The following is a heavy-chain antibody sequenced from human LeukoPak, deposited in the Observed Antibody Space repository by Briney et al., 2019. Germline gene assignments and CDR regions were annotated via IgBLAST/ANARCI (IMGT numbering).Heavy chain of an antibody. CDR2: MNPNSGNT. CDR3: ARGLPKAVFGMVIED. J-gene: IGHJ1*01. Sequence: ASVKVSCKASGYTFTSYDINWVRQATGQGLEWMGWMNPNSGNTGYAQKFQGRVTMTRNTSISTAYMELSSLMSEDTAVYYCARGLPKAVFGMVIEDWGQGTLVTVSS. D-gene: IGHD3-3*01. V-gene: IGHV1-8*01. CDR1: GYTFTSYD.